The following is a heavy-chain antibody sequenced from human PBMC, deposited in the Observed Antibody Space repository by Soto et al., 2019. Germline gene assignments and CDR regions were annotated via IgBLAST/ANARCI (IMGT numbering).Heavy chain of an antibody. J-gene: IGHJ4*02. CDR2: ISGSGGST. Sequence: LRLSCAASGFTFSSYAMSWVRQAPGEGLEWVSAISGSGGSTYYADSVKGRFTISRDNSKNTLYLQMNSLRAEDTAVYYCARNDYDFWSGYYYYFDYWGQGTLVTVSS. V-gene: IGHV3-23*01. D-gene: IGHD3-3*01. CDR1: GFTFSSYA. CDR3: ARNDYDFWSGYYYYFDY.